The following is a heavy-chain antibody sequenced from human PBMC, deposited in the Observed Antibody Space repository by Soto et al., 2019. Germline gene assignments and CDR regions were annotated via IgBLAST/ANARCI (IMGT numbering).Heavy chain of an antibody. J-gene: IGHJ6*03. CDR2: IYYSGST. CDR1: GGSSSSSSYY. D-gene: IGHD3-10*01. Sequence: PSQTLSVTCSVSGGSSSSSSYYCGWIRQPPGKGLEWIGSIYYSGSTYYNPSLKSRVTISVDTSKNQFSLKLSSVTAADTAVYYCAGMVRGVALYYYYYYYMDVWGKGTTVTVSS. V-gene: IGHV4-39*01. CDR3: AGMVRGVALYYYYYYYMDV.